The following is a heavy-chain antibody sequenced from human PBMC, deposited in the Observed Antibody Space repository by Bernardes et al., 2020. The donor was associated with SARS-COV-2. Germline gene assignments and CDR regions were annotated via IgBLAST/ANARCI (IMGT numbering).Heavy chain of an antibody. V-gene: IGHV1-3*04. J-gene: IGHJ4*02. Sequence: ASVKVSCKASGYDFTRSPMHWVRQAPGQRPEWMGWINIGNGNTKYSQKFQGRVTITRDTSATTTYMELSSLRSEDTAMYYCARNDYYDYWGQGTLVTVSS. CDR3: ARNDYYDY. CDR1: GYDFTRSP. D-gene: IGHD3-16*01. CDR2: INIGNGNT.